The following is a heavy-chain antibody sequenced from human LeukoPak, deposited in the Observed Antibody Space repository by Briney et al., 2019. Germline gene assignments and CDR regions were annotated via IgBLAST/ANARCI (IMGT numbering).Heavy chain of an antibody. CDR3: AREEIRYYYGMDV. V-gene: IGHV3-33*01. CDR1: GFTVSSYG. CDR2: IWYDGSNK. Sequence: SGGSLRLSCAASGFTVSSYGMHWVRQAPGKGLEWVAVIWYDGSNKYYADSVKGRFTISRDNSKNTLYLQMNSLRAEDTAVYYCAREEIRYYYGMDVWGQGTTVTVSS. J-gene: IGHJ6*02.